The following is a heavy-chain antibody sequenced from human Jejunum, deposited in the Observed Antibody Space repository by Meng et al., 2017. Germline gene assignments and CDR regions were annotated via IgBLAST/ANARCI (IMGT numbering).Heavy chain of an antibody. CDR2: TYYRSKWYN. Sequence: QVQIQQSGPGLVKPSQTLSLTCAISGDSVSSNSAAWNWIRQSPSRGLEWLGRTYYRSKWYNQYAVHVRSRITINPDTSKNQFSLHLDSVTPEDTAVYYCASWRYDHWGQGTLVTVSS. D-gene: IGHD1-1*01. CDR3: ASWRYDH. J-gene: IGHJ4*02. CDR1: GDSVSSNSAA. V-gene: IGHV6-1*01.